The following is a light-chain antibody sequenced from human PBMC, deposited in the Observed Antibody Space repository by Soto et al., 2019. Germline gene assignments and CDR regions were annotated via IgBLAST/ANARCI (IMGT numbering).Light chain of an antibody. Sequence: QSAPTQPTSVSGSPGQSITISCTGTSSDVGGYDFVSWFQQEPGKAPKLMIYDVNYRPSGISPRFSGSKSGNTASLTISGLQPEDEADYYCCSYAGRSAPYVFGPGTKLTVL. J-gene: IGLJ1*01. CDR1: SSDVGGYDF. CDR3: CSYAGRSAPYV. V-gene: IGLV2-14*01. CDR2: DVN.